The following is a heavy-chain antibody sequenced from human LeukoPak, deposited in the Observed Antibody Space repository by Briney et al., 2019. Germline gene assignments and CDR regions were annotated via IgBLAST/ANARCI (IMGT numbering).Heavy chain of an antibody. Sequence: GASVKVSCKASGYTFTSYGISWVRQAPGQGLEWMGWISAYNGNTDYAQKLQGRVTMTTDTSTSTAYMELRSLRSDDTAVYYCARVPGSYYGSGSYSLYYWGQGTLVTVSS. CDR2: ISAYNGNT. J-gene: IGHJ4*02. V-gene: IGHV1-18*01. CDR1: GYTFTSYG. D-gene: IGHD3-10*01. CDR3: ARVPGSYYGSGSYSLYY.